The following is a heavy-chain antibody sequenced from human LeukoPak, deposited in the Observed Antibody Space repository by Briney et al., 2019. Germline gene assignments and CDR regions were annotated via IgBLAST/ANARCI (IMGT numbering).Heavy chain of an antibody. CDR2: IHPHGTM. CDR1: DESISSSSYY. V-gene: IGHV4-39*01. D-gene: IGHD1-26*01. CDR3: SRGWDACKLGNY. J-gene: IGHJ4*02. Sequence: SGTLSLTCSASDESISSSSYYWGWIRQPPGKGLEWIGTIHPHGTMYYNPSLKSRVTVSVDKSKNLFSLKLSSVTAADTAVYYCSRGWDACKLGNYWGQGSLVTVSS.